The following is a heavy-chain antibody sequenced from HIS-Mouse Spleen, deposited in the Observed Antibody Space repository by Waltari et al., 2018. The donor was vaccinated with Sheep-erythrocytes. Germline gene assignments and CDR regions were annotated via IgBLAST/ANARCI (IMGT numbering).Heavy chain of an antibody. CDR1: GSTVSSNY. CDR3: ARGHPDYGDYDAFDI. CDR2: IYSGGST. D-gene: IGHD4-17*01. V-gene: IGHV3-53*01. Sequence: EVQLVESGGGLIQPGGSLRLSCAASGSTVSSNYMSWVRQAPGKGLEWVSVIYSGGSTYYADSVKGRFTISRDNSKNTLYLQMNSLRAEDTAVYYCARGHPDYGDYDAFDIWGQGTMVTVSS. J-gene: IGHJ3*02.